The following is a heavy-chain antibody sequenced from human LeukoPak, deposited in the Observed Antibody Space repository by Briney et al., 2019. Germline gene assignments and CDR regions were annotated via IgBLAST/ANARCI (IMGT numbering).Heavy chain of an antibody. D-gene: IGHD3-10*01. CDR1: GGSISSGGYS. CDR3: ARVLGYGSGSYYPDY. V-gene: IGHV4-31*03. J-gene: IGHJ4*02. CDR2: IYYSGTT. Sequence: SQTLSLTCSVSGGSISSGGYSWSWIRQLPGKGLEWIGYIYYSGTTHYNPSLKSRVTISVDASKNQFSLRLSSVTAADTAVYCCARVLGYGSGSYYPDYWGQGTLVTVSS.